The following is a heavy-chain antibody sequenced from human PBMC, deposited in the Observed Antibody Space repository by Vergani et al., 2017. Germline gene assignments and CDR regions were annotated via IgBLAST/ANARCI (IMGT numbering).Heavy chain of an antibody. CDR3: AKEGRLWFGELLYYYYGMDV. Sequence: EVQLLESGGGLVQPGGSLRLSCAASGFTFSSYAMSWVRQAPGKGLEWVSAISGSGGSTYYAASVKGRFTISRDNSKNTLYLQMNSLRAEDTAVYYCAKEGRLWFGELLYYYYGMDVWGQGTTVTVSS. CDR2: ISGSGGST. J-gene: IGHJ6*02. V-gene: IGHV3-23*01. D-gene: IGHD3-10*01. CDR1: GFTFSSYA.